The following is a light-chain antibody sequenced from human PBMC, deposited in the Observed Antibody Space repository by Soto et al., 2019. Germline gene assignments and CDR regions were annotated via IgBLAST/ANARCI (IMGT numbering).Light chain of an antibody. CDR2: AAS. Sequence: DIQMTQSPSSLSASVGDRVTITCRASQTISTYLNWYQQRPGKAPKLLIYAASTLLSGVPLRFTGGGSGTDFTLTIDSLQPEDFATYYCQQSYSSPWTFGQGPKVEMK. CDR1: QTISTY. J-gene: IGKJ1*01. CDR3: QQSYSSPWT. V-gene: IGKV1-39*01.